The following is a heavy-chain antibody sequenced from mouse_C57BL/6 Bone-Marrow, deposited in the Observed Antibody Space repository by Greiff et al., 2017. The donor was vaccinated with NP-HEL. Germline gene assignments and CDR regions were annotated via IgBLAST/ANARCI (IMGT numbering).Heavy chain of an antibody. J-gene: IGHJ4*01. CDR1: GFTFCSYA. CDR2: ISDGGSYT. D-gene: IGHD6-5*01. CDR3: ARDSLCYAMDY. Sequence: VQGVESGGGLVKPGGSLKLSCAASGFTFCSYAMSWVRQTPEKRLEWVATISDGGSYTYYPDNVKGRFTISRDNAKNNLYLQMSHLKSEDTAMYYCARDSLCYAMDYWGQGTSVTVSA. V-gene: IGHV5-4*01.